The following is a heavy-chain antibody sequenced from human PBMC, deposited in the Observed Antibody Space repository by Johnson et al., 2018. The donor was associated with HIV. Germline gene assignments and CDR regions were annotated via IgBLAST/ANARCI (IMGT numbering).Heavy chain of an antibody. D-gene: IGHD3-10*01. CDR3: ASQRRPSYYGSDSSRGSASDI. Sequence: QVQLVESGGGVVQPGRSLRLSCAASGFTFSSYAMHWVRQAPGKGLEWVAVISSDGSNKYYADSVKGRFTISRDNSTNTLYLQMNSLRAGDTAVYYCASQRRPSYYGSDSSRGSASDIWGQGTMVTVSS. CDR2: ISSDGSNK. V-gene: IGHV3-30*04. J-gene: IGHJ3*02. CDR1: GFTFSSYA.